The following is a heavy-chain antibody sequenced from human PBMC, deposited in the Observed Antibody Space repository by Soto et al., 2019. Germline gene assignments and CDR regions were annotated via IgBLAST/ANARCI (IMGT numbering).Heavy chain of an antibody. CDR3: ARQKTSRAPMIRGVLPNWFNP. Sequence: QLQLQESGPGLVKPSETLSLTCTVSGDSISSSSYYWGWIRQPPGKGLEWIGSIYYSGSTYYNPSLKSRVTISVDTSKNQFSLKLSSVTAADTAVYYCARQKTSRAPMIRGVLPNWFNPWGQGALVTVSS. CDR2: IYYSGST. V-gene: IGHV4-39*01. CDR1: GDSISSSSYY. J-gene: IGHJ5*02. D-gene: IGHD3-10*01.